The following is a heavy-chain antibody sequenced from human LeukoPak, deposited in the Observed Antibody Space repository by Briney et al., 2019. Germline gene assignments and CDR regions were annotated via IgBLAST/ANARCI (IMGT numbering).Heavy chain of an antibody. CDR1: GFIFSSYG. CDR3: AKGYCSSTCCYTRVGDVFDY. Sequence: GGSLRLSCEASGFIFSSYGAHWVRQAPGKGLEWVAFIRYDGSNKFYADSVKGRFTISRDNSKNTLYLQMNSLRAEDTAVYYCAKGYCSSTCCYTRVGDVFDYWGQGTLVTVSS. J-gene: IGHJ4*02. CDR2: IRYDGSNK. D-gene: IGHD2-2*02. V-gene: IGHV3-30*02.